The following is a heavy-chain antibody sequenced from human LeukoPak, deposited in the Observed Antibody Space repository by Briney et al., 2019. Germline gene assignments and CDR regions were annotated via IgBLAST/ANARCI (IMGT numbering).Heavy chain of an antibody. J-gene: IGHJ4*02. CDR2: FDPEDGET. V-gene: IGHV1-24*01. D-gene: IGHD3-3*01. CDR1: GYTLTELS. CDR3: ARASITIFGVAHFDY. Sequence: ASVKVSCKVSGYTLTELSMHWVRQAPGNGLEWMGGFDPEDGETIYAQRFQGRVTMTTDTSTSTAYMELRSLRSDDTAVYYCARASITIFGVAHFDYWGQGTLVTVSS.